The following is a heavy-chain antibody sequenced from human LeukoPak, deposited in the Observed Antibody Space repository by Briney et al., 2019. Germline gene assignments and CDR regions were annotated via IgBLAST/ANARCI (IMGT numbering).Heavy chain of an antibody. CDR1: GGSVSSGSYY. D-gene: IGHD3-22*01. Sequence: SETLSLTCTVSGGSVSSGSYYWSWIRQPPGKGLEWIGYIYYSGSTNYNPSLKSRVPISVDTSKNQFSLKLSSVTAADTAVYYCARLHPETYYYDSSGYYSFDYWGQGTLVTVSS. V-gene: IGHV4-61*01. J-gene: IGHJ4*02. CDR2: IYYSGST. CDR3: ARLHPETYYYDSSGYYSFDY.